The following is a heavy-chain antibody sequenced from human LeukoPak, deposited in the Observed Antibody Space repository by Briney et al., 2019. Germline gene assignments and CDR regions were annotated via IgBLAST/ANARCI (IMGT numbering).Heavy chain of an antibody. CDR1: GGSITNTRNY. J-gene: IGHJ5*02. V-gene: IGHV4-39*01. Sequence: KTSETLSLTCSVSGGSITNTRNYWGWIRQAPGKGLEWIASIYHNGNTYQNPSFKSRVTISVDTSKNQFSLKLDSVTAADTAIYYCVRQNFDILKPIRDQWGQGTLVTVSS. CDR2: IYHNGNT. CDR3: VRQNFDILKPIRDQ. D-gene: IGHD3-9*01.